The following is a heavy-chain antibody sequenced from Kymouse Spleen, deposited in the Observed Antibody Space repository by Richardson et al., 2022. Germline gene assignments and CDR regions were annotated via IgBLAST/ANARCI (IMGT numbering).Heavy chain of an antibody. CDR2: ISGSGGST. CDR1: GFTFSSYA. V-gene: IGHV3-23*04. CDR3: AKGGIAVAGTSYYYYYGMDV. D-gene: IGHD6-19*01. Sequence: EVQLVESGGGLVQPGGSLRLSCAASGFTFSSYAMSWVRQAPGKGLEWVSAISGSGGSTYYADSVKGRFTISRDNSKNTLYLQMNSLRAEDTAVYYCAKGGIAVAGTSYYYYYGMDVWGQGTTVTVSS. J-gene: IGHJ6*02.